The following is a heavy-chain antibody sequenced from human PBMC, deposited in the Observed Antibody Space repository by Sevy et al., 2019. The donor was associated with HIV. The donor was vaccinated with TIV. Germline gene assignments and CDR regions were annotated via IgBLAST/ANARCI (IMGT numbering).Heavy chain of an antibody. D-gene: IGHD2-15*01. V-gene: IGHV3-48*01. CDR1: GFIFSNYY. CDR3: ARVRDGYCSGCSCYYGYFLDY. CDR2: ISDRSYTI. J-gene: IGHJ4*02. Sequence: GGSLRLSCAASGFIFSNYYMTWVRQAPGKGLEWVSYISDRSYTISYADSVKGRFTISRDNAKNALYLQMSSPRGEDTAIYYCARVRDGYCSGCSCYYGYFLDYWGQGTLVTVSS.